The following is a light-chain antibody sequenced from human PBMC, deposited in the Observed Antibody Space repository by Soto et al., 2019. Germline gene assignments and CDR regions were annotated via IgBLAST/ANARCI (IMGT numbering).Light chain of an antibody. V-gene: IGKV3-20*01. CDR3: QHYGSSPPIT. Sequence: EIVLTQSPGTLSLSPGERATLSCRASQSVSSSLAWYQQKPGQAPRLLIYAASNRATGIPARFSGSGSGTDITLTISSLEPEDFAVYYCQHYGSSPPITFGQGTRLEIK. CDR1: QSVSSS. CDR2: AAS. J-gene: IGKJ5*01.